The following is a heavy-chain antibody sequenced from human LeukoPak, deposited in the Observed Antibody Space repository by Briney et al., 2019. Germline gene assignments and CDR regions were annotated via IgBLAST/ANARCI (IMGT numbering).Heavy chain of an antibody. CDR1: GFTFSSYA. Sequence: GGSLRLSCAGSGFTFSSYARHWVGQARGKGGEGVAVISYDGRNKYYAGSVRGGLTISRENSKNTLYPQMNSLRAEDTAVYYCAREGGYGDPYSPGDYWGQGTLVTVSS. CDR3: AREGGYGDPYSPGDY. J-gene: IGHJ4*02. D-gene: IGHD2-21*01. V-gene: IGHV3-30*04. CDR2: ISYDGRNK.